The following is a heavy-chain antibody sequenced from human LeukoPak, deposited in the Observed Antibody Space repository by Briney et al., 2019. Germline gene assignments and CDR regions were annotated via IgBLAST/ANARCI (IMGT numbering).Heavy chain of an antibody. CDR1: GGSISSSSYY. D-gene: IGHD3-3*01. V-gene: IGHV4-39*01. Sequence: SETLSLTCTVSGGSISSSSYYCDWIRQPPGKGLEWIGSIYYSGSTYYNPSLKSRVTISVDTSKNQFSLKLSSVTAADTAVYYCASCGDFWSGYYPHYYYMDVWGKGTTVTVSS. CDR2: IYYSGST. CDR3: ASCGDFWSGYYPHYYYMDV. J-gene: IGHJ6*03.